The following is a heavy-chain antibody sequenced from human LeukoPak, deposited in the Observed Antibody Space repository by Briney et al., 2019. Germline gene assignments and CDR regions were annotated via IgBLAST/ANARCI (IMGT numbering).Heavy chain of an antibody. J-gene: IGHJ4*02. CDR3: ARDLWVTSVRGVIIKPFDY. V-gene: IGHV1-3*01. CDR1: GYTFTSYA. Sequence: GASVKASCKASGYTFTSYAMHWVRQAPGQRLEWMGWINAGNGNTKYSQKFQGRVTITRDTSASTAYMELSSLRSEDTAVYYCARDLWVTSVRGVIIKPFDYWGQGTLVTVSS. CDR2: INAGNGNT. D-gene: IGHD3-10*01.